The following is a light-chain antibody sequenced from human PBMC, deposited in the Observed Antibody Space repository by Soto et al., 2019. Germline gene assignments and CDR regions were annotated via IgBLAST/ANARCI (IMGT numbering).Light chain of an antibody. CDR2: GAS. J-gene: IGKJ3*01. CDR3: QQYGGSPFT. V-gene: IGKV3-20*01. CDR1: QSVSSN. Sequence: EIVLTQSPGILSLSPGERATLSCWASQSVSSNLAWYQQKPGQAPRLLIYGASSRATGIPHRFSGSGSGTDFILTISRLEPEDFAVYYCQQYGGSPFTFGPGTKVEIK.